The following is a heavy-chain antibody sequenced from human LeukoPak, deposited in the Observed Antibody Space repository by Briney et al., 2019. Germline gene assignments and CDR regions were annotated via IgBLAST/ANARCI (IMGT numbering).Heavy chain of an antibody. CDR1: GGSISSYY. D-gene: IGHD3-22*01. V-gene: IGHV4-59*01. J-gene: IGHJ4*02. CDR3: ARYYYDSSGYYSFGY. Sequence: PSETLSLTCTVSGGSISSYYWSWIRQPPGKGLEWIGYIYYSGSTNYNPSLKSRVTISVDTSKNQFSLKLSSATAADTAVYYCARYYYDSSGYYSFGYWGQGTLVTVSS. CDR2: IYYSGST.